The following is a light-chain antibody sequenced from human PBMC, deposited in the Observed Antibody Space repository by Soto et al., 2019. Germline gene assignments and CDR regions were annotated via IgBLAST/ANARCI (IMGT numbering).Light chain of an antibody. CDR2: DAS. V-gene: IGKV3-11*01. CDR3: QQRRNWPSIT. J-gene: IGKJ5*01. Sequence: EIVLTQSPATLSLSPGERATLSCRASQSVSSYLAWYQQKPGQAPRLLIYDASNRATGIPARFSGSGSGTDFPITISSLEAEDFAVYYCQQRRNWPSITFGQGTLLEIK. CDR1: QSVSSY.